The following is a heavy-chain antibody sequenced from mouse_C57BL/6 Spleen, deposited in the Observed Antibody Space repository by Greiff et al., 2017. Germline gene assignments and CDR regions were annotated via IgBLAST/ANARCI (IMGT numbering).Heavy chain of an antibody. J-gene: IGHJ2*01. CDR2: INPNNGGT. Sequence: VQLQQSGPELVKPGASVKISCKASGYTFTDYYMNWVKQSHGKSLEWIGDINPNNGGTSYNQKFKGKATLTVDKSSSTAYMELRSLTSEDSAVYYCARMGYYYGSRNYFDYWGQGTTLTVSS. CDR3: ARMGYYYGSRNYFDY. V-gene: IGHV1-26*01. CDR1: GYTFTDYY. D-gene: IGHD1-1*01.